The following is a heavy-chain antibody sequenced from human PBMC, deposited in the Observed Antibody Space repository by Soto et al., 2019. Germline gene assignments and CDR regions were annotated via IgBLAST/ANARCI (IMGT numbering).Heavy chain of an antibody. D-gene: IGHD5-18*01. CDR3: ARHVEDTAMVSLDY. V-gene: IGHV4-59*08. J-gene: IGHJ4*02. CDR1: GGSISSYY. CDR2: IYYSGST. Sequence: SETLSLTCTVSGGSISSYYWSWIRQPPGKGLEWIGYIYYSGSTNYNPSLKSRVTISVDTSKNQFSLKLSSVTAADTAVYYCARHVEDTAMVSLDYWGQGTLVTVSS.